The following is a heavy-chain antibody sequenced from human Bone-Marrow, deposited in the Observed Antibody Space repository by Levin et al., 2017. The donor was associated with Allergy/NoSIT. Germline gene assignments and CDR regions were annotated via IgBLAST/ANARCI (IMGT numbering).Heavy chain of an antibody. CDR1: GFTFSTYG. V-gene: IGHV3-30*18. J-gene: IGHJ4*02. CDR2: VSSHGSTT. Sequence: PGGSLRLSCAASGFTFSTYGMHWVRQAPGKGLEWVAVVSSHGSTTYYADSVKGRFTISRDNSKNTLDLQMNSLRGEDTAVYYCSKEGSSSKWSFDYWGQGTLVTVSS. CDR3: SKEGSSSKWSFDY. D-gene: IGHD2-15*01.